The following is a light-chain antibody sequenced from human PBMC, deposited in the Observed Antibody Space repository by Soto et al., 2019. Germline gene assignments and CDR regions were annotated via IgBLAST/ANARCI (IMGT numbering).Light chain of an antibody. CDR2: LNNDGSH. V-gene: IGLV4-69*01. J-gene: IGLJ2*01. CDR3: QTWGTGTVV. CDR1: SGHSSYV. Sequence: QPVLTQSPSASASLGASVKLTCTLSSGHSSYVIAWHQQQPEKGPRYLMELNNDGSHTKGDGIPDRFSGSSSGAERYLTISSLQSEDEADYYCQTWGTGTVVFGGGTKLTVL.